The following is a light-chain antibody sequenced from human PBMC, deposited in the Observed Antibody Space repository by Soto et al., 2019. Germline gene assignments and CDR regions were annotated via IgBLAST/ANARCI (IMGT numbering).Light chain of an antibody. V-gene: IGKV3-15*01. CDR3: QQYNNWPPER. Sequence: VMAQTPATLSFSPGERATLSCRASQSVSSNLAWYQQKPGQAPRLLIYGASTRATGIPARFSGSGSGTEFTLTISSLQSEDFAVYYCQQYNNWPPERFGQGSMVDI. CDR2: GAS. CDR1: QSVSSN. J-gene: IGKJ1*01.